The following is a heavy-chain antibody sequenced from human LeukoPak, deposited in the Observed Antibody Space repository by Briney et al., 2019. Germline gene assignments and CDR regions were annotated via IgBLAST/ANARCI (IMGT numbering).Heavy chain of an antibody. Sequence: PGRSLRLSCAASGFTFSSYWMHWVRQAPGEGLVWVSRINTDGSSTSNADSVKGRFTISRDNAMNTLYLHMNSLRAADTAVYYCARGAYGDYHFDCWGQGTLVTVSS. J-gene: IGHJ4*02. CDR1: GFTFSSYW. V-gene: IGHV3-74*01. CDR3: ARGAYGDYHFDC. CDR2: INTDGSST. D-gene: IGHD4-17*01.